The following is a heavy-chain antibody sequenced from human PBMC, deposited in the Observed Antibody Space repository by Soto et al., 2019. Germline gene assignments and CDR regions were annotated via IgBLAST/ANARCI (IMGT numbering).Heavy chain of an antibody. J-gene: IGHJ6*02. CDR1: GYTFTGYY. V-gene: IGHV1-2*04. CDR3: ARGGMEWLPPEHGMDV. CDR2: INPNSGGT. D-gene: IGHD3-3*01. Sequence: RASVKVSCKASGYTFTGYYMHWVRQAPGQGLEWMGWINPNSGGTNYAQKFQGWVTMTRDTSISTAYMELSRLRSDDTAVYYCARGGMEWLPPEHGMDVWGQGTAVTVSS.